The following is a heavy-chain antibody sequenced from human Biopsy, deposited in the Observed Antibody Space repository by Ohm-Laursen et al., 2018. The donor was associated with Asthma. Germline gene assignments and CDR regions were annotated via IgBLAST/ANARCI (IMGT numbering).Heavy chain of an antibody. CDR2: ISKDASTQ. Sequence: SLRLSCSASGFSFSNFAIHWVRQAPGKGLEWVGVISKDASTQDYADSVKGRFTMARDNSKNTLDLQMNSLREEDTAVYYCVRDGTDDAFDIWGQETVVSVSS. CDR1: GFSFSNFA. V-gene: IGHV3-30*01. J-gene: IGHJ3*02. D-gene: IGHD1-1*01. CDR3: VRDGTDDAFDI.